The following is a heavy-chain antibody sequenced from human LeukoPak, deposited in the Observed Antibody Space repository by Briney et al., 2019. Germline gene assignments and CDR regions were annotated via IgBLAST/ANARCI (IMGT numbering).Heavy chain of an antibody. D-gene: IGHD6-19*01. J-gene: IGHJ4*02. CDR2: ISGSGGST. CDR3: AKCIAVAEDGFDY. V-gene: IGHV3-23*01. CDR1: GFTFSSYA. Sequence: GGSLRLSCAASGFTFSSYAMSWARQAPGKGLERVSAISGSGGSTYYADSVKGRFTISRDNSKNTLYLQMNSLRAEDTAVYYCAKCIAVAEDGFDYWGQGTLVTVSS.